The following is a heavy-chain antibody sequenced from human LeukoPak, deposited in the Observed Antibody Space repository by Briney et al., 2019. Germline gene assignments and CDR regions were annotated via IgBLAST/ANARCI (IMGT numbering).Heavy chain of an antibody. D-gene: IGHD2-8*01. CDR2: INPDGDVT. Sequence: ASVKVSCKDSVYSFTGYYIHWVRQAPGQGLEWTGWINPDGDVTKSAQKFQGRFTMTTDKSINTVFMELSGLTSDDTALYYCARAPNHYSYMDFWGKGTTVSVSS. CDR3: ARAPNHYSYMDF. J-gene: IGHJ6*03. V-gene: IGHV1-2*02. CDR1: VYSFTGYY.